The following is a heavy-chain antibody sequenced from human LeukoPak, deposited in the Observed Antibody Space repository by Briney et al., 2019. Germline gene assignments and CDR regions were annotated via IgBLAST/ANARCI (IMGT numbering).Heavy chain of an antibody. CDR3: ARVPGVYFDFSIGFGSGWFDP. CDR2: ISPKGIT. V-gene: IGHV4-38-2*02. CDR1: GYPINIDYS. D-gene: IGHD3-3*01. J-gene: IGHJ5*02. Sequence: SETLSLTCFVSGYPINIDYSWGWIRQSPGKGLEWIGVISPKGITYYNPSLRGRVSISPDTSKNQFSLRLSSMTATDTAMYYCARVPGVYFDFSIGFGSGWFDPWGQGILVTVSS.